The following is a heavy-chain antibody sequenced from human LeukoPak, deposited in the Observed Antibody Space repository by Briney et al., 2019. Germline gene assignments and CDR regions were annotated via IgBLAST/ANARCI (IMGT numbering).Heavy chain of an antibody. V-gene: IGHV3-64*04. J-gene: IGHJ4*02. Sequence: GGSLRLSCSASGFPFSSYAMHWVRQAPGKGLEYVSAISDSGGSTYYADSVKGRFTISRDNAKNSLYLQMNSLRAEDTAVYYCARQGYSYGGFDYWGQGTLVTVSS. CDR1: GFPFSSYA. D-gene: IGHD5-18*01. CDR3: ARQGYSYGGFDY. CDR2: ISDSGGST.